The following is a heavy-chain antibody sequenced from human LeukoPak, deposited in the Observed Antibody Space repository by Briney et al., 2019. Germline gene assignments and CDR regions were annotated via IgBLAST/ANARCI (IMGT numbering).Heavy chain of an antibody. CDR2: ISASGST. CDR1: GFTFSSYW. Sequence: GGSLRLSCAASGFTFSSYWMHWVRQAPGKGLEWVSTISASGSTFYADSVKGRFTISRDNSKNTLYLQMNSLRAEDTAVYFCAKDLYGDYVGDYWGQGTLVTVSS. V-gene: IGHV3-23*01. CDR3: AKDLYGDYVGDY. J-gene: IGHJ4*02. D-gene: IGHD4-17*01.